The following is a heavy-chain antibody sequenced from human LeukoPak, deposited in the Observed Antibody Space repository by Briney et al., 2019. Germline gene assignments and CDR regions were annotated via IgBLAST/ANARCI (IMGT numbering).Heavy chain of an antibody. CDR2: ITGNGGNT. CDR3: ARDRSGSYPNWFDP. J-gene: IGHJ5*02. D-gene: IGHD3-10*01. Sequence: PGGSLRLSCAASGFTFSSYGMSWVRQAPGKGLEWVSAITGNGGNTFYADSVKGRFTISRDNSKNTMYLQMNSLRAEDTVLYYCARDRSGSYPNWFDPWGQGTLVTVSS. V-gene: IGHV3-23*01. CDR1: GFTFSSYG.